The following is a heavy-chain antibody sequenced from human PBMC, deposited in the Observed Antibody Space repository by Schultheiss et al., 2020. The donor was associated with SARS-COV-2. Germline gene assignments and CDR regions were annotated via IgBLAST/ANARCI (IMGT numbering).Heavy chain of an antibody. J-gene: IGHJ6*02. V-gene: IGHV3-23*01. D-gene: IGHD5-18*01. Sequence: GGSLRLSCAASGFTFSSYAMSWVRQAPGKGLEWVSAIGGSGSTYYADSVKGRFTISRDNAKNSLYLQMNSLRAEDTAVYYCARGYTAMVTGYYYGMDVWGQGTTVTVSS. CDR3: ARGYTAMVTGYYYGMDV. CDR2: IGGSGST. CDR1: GFTFSSYA.